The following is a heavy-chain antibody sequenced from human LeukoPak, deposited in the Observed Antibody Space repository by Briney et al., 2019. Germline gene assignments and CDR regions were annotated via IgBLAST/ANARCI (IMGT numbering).Heavy chain of an antibody. CDR2: ISGSGGST. V-gene: IGHV3-23*01. J-gene: IGHJ3*02. D-gene: IGHD2-2*01. Sequence: GGSLRLSCAASGFIFSSYAMSWVRQAPGKGLEWVSAISGSGGSTYYADSVKGRFTISRDNSKNTLYLQMNSLRADDTAVYFCAKGQHCSSTSCYVISAFDIWGQGTMVTVSS. CDR3: AKGQHCSSTSCYVISAFDI. CDR1: GFIFSSYA.